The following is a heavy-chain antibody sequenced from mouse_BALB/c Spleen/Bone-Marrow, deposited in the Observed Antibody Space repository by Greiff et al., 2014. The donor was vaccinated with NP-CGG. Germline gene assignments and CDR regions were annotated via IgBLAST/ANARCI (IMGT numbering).Heavy chain of an antibody. J-gene: IGHJ4*01. CDR2: INPSSGYT. D-gene: IGHD2-4*01. CDR1: GYTFTYYT. Sequence: QVQLQQSAAELARPGASVKMSCKTSGYTFTYYTMHWVKQRPGQGLEWIGYINPSSGYTDYNQKFKDKTTLTTDKSSSTAYLQLSSPTSEDSAVYYCVRENYDYDGDAMDYWGQGTSVTASS. CDR3: VRENYDYDGDAMDY. V-gene: IGHV1-4*02.